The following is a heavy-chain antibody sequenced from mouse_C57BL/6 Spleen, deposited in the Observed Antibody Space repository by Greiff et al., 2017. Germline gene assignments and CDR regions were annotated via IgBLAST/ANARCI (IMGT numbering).Heavy chain of an antibody. CDR1: GYTFTNYW. D-gene: IGHD1-1*01. Sequence: VQLQQSGAELVRPGTSVKMSCKASGYTFTNYWIGWAKQRPGHGLEWIGDIYPGGGYTNYNEKFKGKATLTADKSSSTAYMQFSSLTSEDSAIYYCARGYYDWYFDVWGTGTTVTVSS. J-gene: IGHJ1*03. V-gene: IGHV1-63*01. CDR3: ARGYYDWYFDV. CDR2: IYPGGGYT.